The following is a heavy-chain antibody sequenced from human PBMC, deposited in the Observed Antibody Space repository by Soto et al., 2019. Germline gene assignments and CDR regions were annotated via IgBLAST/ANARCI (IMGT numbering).Heavy chain of an antibody. V-gene: IGHV4-59*01. D-gene: IGHD3-22*01. J-gene: IGHJ6*02. CDR2: IYYSGST. CDR3: ARVKYYYDGSGYPPDYDI. CDR1: GVSISSYY. Sequence: SETLSLTCPVSGVSISSYYWSWIRKPPGKGLEWIGYIYYSGSTNYNPSLKSRVTISVDTSKNQFSLKLSSVTAADTAVYYCARVKYYYDGSGYPPDYDIWGQGTTVTVSS.